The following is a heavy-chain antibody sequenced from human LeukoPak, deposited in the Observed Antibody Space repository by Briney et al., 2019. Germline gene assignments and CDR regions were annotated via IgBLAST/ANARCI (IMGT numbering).Heavy chain of an antibody. D-gene: IGHD3-22*01. Sequence: SETLSLTCTVSGGSISSGDYYWSWIRQPPGKGLEWIGYIYYSGSTYYNPSLKSRVTISVDTSKNQFSLKLSSVTAADTAVYYCARDYYDSSGPNDAFDIWGQGTMVTVSS. CDR1: GGSISSGDYY. J-gene: IGHJ3*02. CDR3: ARDYYDSSGPNDAFDI. CDR2: IYYSGST. V-gene: IGHV4-30-4*08.